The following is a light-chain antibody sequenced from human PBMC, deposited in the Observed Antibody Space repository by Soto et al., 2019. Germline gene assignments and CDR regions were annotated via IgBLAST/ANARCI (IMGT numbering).Light chain of an antibody. CDR1: QSVSSSY. Sequence: ANQSVSSSYLAWYQQKPGQAPRLLIYGASSRATGIPDRFSGSGSGTDFTLTIRRLEPEDFAVYFCQQYGNSPQITCGKGTRLEIK. V-gene: IGKV3-20*01. J-gene: IGKJ5*01. CDR3: QQYGNSPQIT. CDR2: GAS.